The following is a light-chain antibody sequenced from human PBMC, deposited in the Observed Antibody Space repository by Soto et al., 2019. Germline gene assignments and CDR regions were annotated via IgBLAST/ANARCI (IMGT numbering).Light chain of an antibody. J-gene: IGKJ1*01. CDR3: QQANSFPIT. CDR2: GAS. V-gene: IGKV3-20*01. CDR1: QSVSNNY. Sequence: EIVLTQSPGTLSLAPGERATLSCSASQSVSNNYLAWYQQKHGQAPRLLIYGASNRATGIPDRFSGSGYGTDFNLTISSLQPEDFATYYCQQANSFPITFGQGTKVDI.